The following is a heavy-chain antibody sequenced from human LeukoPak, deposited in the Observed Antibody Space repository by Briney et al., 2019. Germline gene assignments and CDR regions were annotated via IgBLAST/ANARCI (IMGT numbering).Heavy chain of an antibody. Sequence: GGSLRLSCAASGFTFSSYSMNWVRQAPGKGLVWVSRIRGDGISTTYADSVKGRFTISRDNAKNTLYLQMNSLRAEDTAVYFCASGELDSLYYFDYWGQGTLVTVSS. D-gene: IGHD1-1*01. CDR2: IRGDGIST. CDR1: GFTFSSYS. CDR3: ASGELDSLYYFDY. J-gene: IGHJ4*02. V-gene: IGHV3-74*01.